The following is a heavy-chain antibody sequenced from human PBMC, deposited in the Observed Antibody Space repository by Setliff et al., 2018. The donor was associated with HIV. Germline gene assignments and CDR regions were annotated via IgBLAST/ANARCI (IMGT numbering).Heavy chain of an antibody. D-gene: IGHD3-10*01. V-gene: IGHV4-34*01. Sequence: PSETLSLTCAVYGGSFSGYYWGWIRQPPGKGLEWIGEINDNGSTNYNPSLKSRVTISVDTSKNQFSLKLSSVTAADTAVYYCARVRGRYYYHYAMDVWGQGTTVTVSS. J-gene: IGHJ6*02. CDR3: ARVRGRYYYHYAMDV. CDR1: GGSFSGYY. CDR2: INDNGST.